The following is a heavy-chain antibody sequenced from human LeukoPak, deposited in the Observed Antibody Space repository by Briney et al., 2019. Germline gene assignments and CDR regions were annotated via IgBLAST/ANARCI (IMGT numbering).Heavy chain of an antibody. CDR1: GGSISSGGYY. Sequence: SETLSLTCTVSGGSISSGGYYWSWIRQHPGEGLEWIGYIYYSGSTNYNPPLKSRVTISVDTSKNQFSLKLSSVTAADTAVYYCARRVSYPIGAFDIWGQGTMVTVSS. V-gene: IGHV4-31*03. CDR3: ARRVSYPIGAFDI. D-gene: IGHD5/OR15-5a*01. CDR2: IYYSGST. J-gene: IGHJ3*02.